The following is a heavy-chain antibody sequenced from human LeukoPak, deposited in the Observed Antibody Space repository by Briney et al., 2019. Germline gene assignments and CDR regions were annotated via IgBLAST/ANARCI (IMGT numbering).Heavy chain of an antibody. Sequence: GASVKVSCKASGYTFTGYYMHWVRQAPGQGLEWMGWINPDSGGTNYAQKFQGRVTMTRDTSISTAYMELSRLRSDDTAVYYCASLFARGSYYAHYWGQGTLVTVPS. J-gene: IGHJ4*02. CDR3: ASLFARGSYYAHY. CDR2: INPDSGGT. CDR1: GYTFTGYY. V-gene: IGHV1-2*02. D-gene: IGHD1-26*01.